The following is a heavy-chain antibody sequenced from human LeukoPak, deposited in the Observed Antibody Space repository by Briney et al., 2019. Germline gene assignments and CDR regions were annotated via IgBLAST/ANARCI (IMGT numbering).Heavy chain of an antibody. D-gene: IGHD3-3*01. J-gene: IGHJ4*02. V-gene: IGHV3-15*05. CDR3: LIFLGR. CDR1: GFIVINAW. Sequence: PGGSLRLSCAASGFIVINAWMSWVRQAPGQGLEWVGRIKSRADGGTTGYAAPVEGRFSISRDDSENTLYLQMNSLQIDDTALYYCLIFLGRWGQGTLVTVSS. CDR2: IKSRADGGTT.